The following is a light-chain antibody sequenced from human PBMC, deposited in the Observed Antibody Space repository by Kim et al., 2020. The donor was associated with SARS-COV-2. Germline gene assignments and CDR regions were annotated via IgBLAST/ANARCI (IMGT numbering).Light chain of an antibody. Sequence: KTVTTACTRSSGSIASNDVQWYQQRPGSSPTTVIYEDNQRPSGVPDRFSGSIDSSSNSASLTFSGLKTEDESDYYCQSYDSSNHVVFGGGTKLTVL. CDR1: SGSIASND. CDR3: QSYDSSNHVV. V-gene: IGLV6-57*01. J-gene: IGLJ2*01. CDR2: EDN.